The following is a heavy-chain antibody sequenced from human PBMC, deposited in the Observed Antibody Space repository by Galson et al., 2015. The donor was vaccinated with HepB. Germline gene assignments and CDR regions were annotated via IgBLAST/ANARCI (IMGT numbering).Heavy chain of an antibody. Sequence: SVKVSCKASGGTFSSYAISWVRQAPGQGLEWMGGIIPIFGTANYAQKFQGRVTITADKSTSTAYMELSSLRSKDTAVYYCARSYYDSSGYYSNWGQGTLVTVSS. CDR1: GGTFSSYA. CDR2: IIPIFGTA. D-gene: IGHD3-22*01. CDR3: ARSYYDSSGYYSN. V-gene: IGHV1-69*06. J-gene: IGHJ4*02.